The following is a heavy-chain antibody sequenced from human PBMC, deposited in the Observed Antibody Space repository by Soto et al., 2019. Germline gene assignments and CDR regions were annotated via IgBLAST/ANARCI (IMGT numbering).Heavy chain of an antibody. CDR1: GFTVSSNY. Sequence: GGSLRLSCAASGFTVSSNYMSWVRQAPGKGLEWVSVIYSGGSTYYADSVKGRFTISRDNSKNTLYLQMNSLRAEDTAVYYCARDAKDIVVGEPFYYYYYMDVWGKGTTVTVSS. D-gene: IGHD2-15*01. V-gene: IGHV3-66*01. CDR2: IYSGGST. CDR3: ARDAKDIVVGEPFYYYYYMDV. J-gene: IGHJ6*03.